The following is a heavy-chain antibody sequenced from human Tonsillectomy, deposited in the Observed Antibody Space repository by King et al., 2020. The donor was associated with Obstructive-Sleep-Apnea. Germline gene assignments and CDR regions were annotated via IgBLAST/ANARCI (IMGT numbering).Heavy chain of an antibody. CDR3: ARDDRLCSNGICFTAPFDY. V-gene: IGHV3-53*04. Sequence: VPLVESGGTLVQPGGSLRLSCAASGFNVNSYSMNWVRQAPGKGLEWVALIYSGGDPYYADSVKGRFTISRHNSQNTVFLEMNSLRPEDTAVYYCARDDRLCSNGICFTAPFDYWGQGTLVTVSS. CDR2: IYSGGDP. J-gene: IGHJ4*02. D-gene: IGHD2-8*01. CDR1: GFNVNSYS.